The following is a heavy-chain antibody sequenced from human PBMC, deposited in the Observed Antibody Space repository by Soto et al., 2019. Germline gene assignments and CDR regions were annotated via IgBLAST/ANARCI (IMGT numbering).Heavy chain of an antibody. Sequence: GGSLRLSCAASGFTFSSYAMGWFRQGPGKGLEWVAVVSIGGSTHYADSVRGRFTISRDNSKNTLSLQMNSLTAEDTAVYFCAKRRGAGGHFDYWGQGALVTVSS. CDR3: AKRRGAGGHFDY. J-gene: IGHJ4*02. CDR1: GFTFSSYA. D-gene: IGHD2-15*01. CDR2: VSIGGST. V-gene: IGHV3-23*01.